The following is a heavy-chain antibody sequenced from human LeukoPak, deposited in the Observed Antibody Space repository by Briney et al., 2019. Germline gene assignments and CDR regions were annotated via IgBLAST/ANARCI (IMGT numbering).Heavy chain of an antibody. J-gene: IGHJ3*02. CDR3: ARRCSDGSCYSNDAFDI. V-gene: IGHV4-34*01. CDR2: INHSGSN. Sequence: SETLSLTCAVYGGXFSGYDWTWIRQPPGKGLEWIGEINHSGSNNYNPSLKSRVTISVDTSKNQFSLKLNSVTAADTAVYYCARRCSDGSCYSNDAFDIWGQGTMVTVSS. CDR1: GGXFSGYD. D-gene: IGHD2-15*01.